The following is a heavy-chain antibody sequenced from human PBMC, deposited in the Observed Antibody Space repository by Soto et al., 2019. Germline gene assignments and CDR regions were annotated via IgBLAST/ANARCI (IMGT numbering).Heavy chain of an antibody. V-gene: IGHV3-7*05. D-gene: IGHD2-2*01. J-gene: IGHJ6*02. CDR2: IKQDGSEK. Sequence: PGGSLRLSCAASGFTFSSYWLTWVRQAPGKGLERVANIKQDGSEKYHVDSVKGRFTISRDNAKNSLYLQMNSLRAEDTAVYYCARSSVLPASMRWGYFYGMDVWGQGTTVTVSS. CDR3: ARSSVLPASMRWGYFYGMDV. CDR1: GFTFSSYW.